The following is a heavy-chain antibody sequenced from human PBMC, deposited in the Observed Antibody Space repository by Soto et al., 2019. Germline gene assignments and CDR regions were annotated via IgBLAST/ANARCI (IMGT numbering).Heavy chain of an antibody. CDR3: AKTPDYYDSSGYYPNFDY. Sequence: QVQLVESGGGVVQPGRSLRLSCAASGFTFSSYGMHWVRQAPGKGLEWVAVISYDGSNKYYADSVKGRFTISRDNSKNTXYLQMNSLRAEDTAVYYCAKTPDYYDSSGYYPNFDYWGQGTLVTVSS. V-gene: IGHV3-30*18. D-gene: IGHD3-22*01. CDR2: ISYDGSNK. J-gene: IGHJ4*02. CDR1: GFTFSSYG.